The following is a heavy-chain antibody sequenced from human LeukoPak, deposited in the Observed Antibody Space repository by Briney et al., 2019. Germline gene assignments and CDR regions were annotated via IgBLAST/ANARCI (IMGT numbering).Heavy chain of an antibody. Sequence: IPIFGTANYAQKFQGRVTITADESTSTAYMELSSLRSEDTAVYYCARASDYYDSSGYFLYWGQGTLVTVSS. CDR3: ARASDYYDSSGYFLY. D-gene: IGHD3-22*01. CDR2: IPIFGTA. V-gene: IGHV1-69*01. J-gene: IGHJ4*02.